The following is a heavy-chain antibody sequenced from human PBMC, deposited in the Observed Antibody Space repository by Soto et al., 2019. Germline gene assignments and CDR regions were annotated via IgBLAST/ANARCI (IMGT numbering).Heavy chain of an antibody. CDR1: GGTFSNYP. D-gene: IGHD5-12*01. Sequence: SVKVSCKASGGTFSNYPISWVRQAPGQGLEWMGGIIPIFGTVNYTQKFQGRVTITADESTSTASMELSSLRSEDTALYYCARGNHRWLQLWYFDLWGRGTLVTVSS. CDR3: ARGNHRWLQLWYFDL. V-gene: IGHV1-69*13. J-gene: IGHJ2*01. CDR2: IIPIFGTV.